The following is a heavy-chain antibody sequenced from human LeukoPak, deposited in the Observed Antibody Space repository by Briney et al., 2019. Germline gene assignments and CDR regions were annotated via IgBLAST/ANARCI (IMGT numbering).Heavy chain of an antibody. V-gene: IGHV4-30-4*08. CDR3: ARGGDYYSSSWHRVDY. CDR1: GGSISSGDYY. Sequence: SEXLSLTCTVSGGSISSGDYYWRWIRQPPGKGLEWIGFVYYSGSTYYNPSLKSPVIISVDTSKNQFSLKLSSVTAADTAVYYCARGGDYYSSSWHRVDYWGQGTLVTVSS. CDR2: VYYSGST. J-gene: IGHJ4*02. D-gene: IGHD6-13*01.